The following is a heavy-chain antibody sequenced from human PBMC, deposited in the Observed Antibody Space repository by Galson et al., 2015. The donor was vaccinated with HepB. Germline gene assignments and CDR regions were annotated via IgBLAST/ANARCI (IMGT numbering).Heavy chain of an antibody. Sequence: SVKVSCKASGGTFSSYAISWVRQAPGQGLEWMGWISAYNGNTNYAQKLQGRVTMTTDTSTSTAYMELRSLRSDDTAVYYCARGRGAAGRAFDIWGQGTMVTVSS. CDR2: ISAYNGNT. V-gene: IGHV1-18*01. CDR1: GGTFSSYA. CDR3: ARGRGAAGRAFDI. J-gene: IGHJ3*02. D-gene: IGHD6-13*01.